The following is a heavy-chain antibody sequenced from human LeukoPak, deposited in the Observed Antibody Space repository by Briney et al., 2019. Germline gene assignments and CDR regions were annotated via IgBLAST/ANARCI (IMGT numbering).Heavy chain of an antibody. Sequence: GGSLRLSCAASGFTFSTFAMSWVRQAPRKGLEWVSAISGSGGNTYYADSVKGRFTISRDNSKNTLYLQMNSLRAEDTAVYYCAKDRVVLPAAIPSDFDYWRQGTLVTVSS. CDR1: GFTFSTFA. CDR3: AKDRVVLPAAIPSDFDY. J-gene: IGHJ4*02. CDR2: ISGSGGNT. V-gene: IGHV3-23*01. D-gene: IGHD2-2*02.